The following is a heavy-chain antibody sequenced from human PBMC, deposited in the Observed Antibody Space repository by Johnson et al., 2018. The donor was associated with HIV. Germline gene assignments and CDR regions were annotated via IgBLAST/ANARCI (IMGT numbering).Heavy chain of an antibody. CDR2: ISWNSGSI. V-gene: IGHV3-9*01. J-gene: IGHJ3*02. D-gene: IGHD5-18*01. Sequence: EVQLVESGGGLVQPGGSLRLSCAASGFTFSSYDMHWVRQATGKGLEWVSGISWNSGSIGYAHSVTGGFTISRDNAKNSLYRQMNSLRAEDTALYYCAKGCGSAMVPFAFDIWGQGTMVTVSS. CDR3: AKGCGSAMVPFAFDI. CDR1: GFTFSSYD.